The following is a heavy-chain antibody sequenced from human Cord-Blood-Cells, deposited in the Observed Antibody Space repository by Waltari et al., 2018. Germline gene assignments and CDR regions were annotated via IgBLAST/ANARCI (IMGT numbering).Heavy chain of an antibody. CDR1: GYTFTGYY. V-gene: IGHV1-2*02. CDR2: NNPNSGGT. CDR3: ARERYSSWYYFDY. Sequence: QVQLVQSGAEVKKPGASVKVSCKASGYTFTGYYMHWVRQAPGQGLERMGWNNPNSGGTNDGQEVQGSVTRTRDTSISTAYMELSRLRSDDTAVYYCARERYSSWYYFDYWGQGTLVTVSS. D-gene: IGHD6-13*01. J-gene: IGHJ4*02.